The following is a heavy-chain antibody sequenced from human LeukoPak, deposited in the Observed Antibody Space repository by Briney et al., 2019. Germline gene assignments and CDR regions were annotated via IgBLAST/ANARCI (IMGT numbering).Heavy chain of an antibody. Sequence: PSETLSLTCTVSGGSISSYYWSWIRQPPGKGLEWIGYIYYSGSTNYNPSLKSRVTISVDTSKNQFSLKLSSVTAADTAVYYCARVIYGSGKYYFDYWGQGTLVTVSS. CDR3: ARVIYGSGKYYFDY. CDR1: GGSISSYY. J-gene: IGHJ4*02. CDR2: IYYSGST. D-gene: IGHD3-10*01. V-gene: IGHV4-59*08.